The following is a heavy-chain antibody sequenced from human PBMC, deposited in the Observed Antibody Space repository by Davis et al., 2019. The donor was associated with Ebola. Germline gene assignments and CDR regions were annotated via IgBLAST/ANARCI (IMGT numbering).Heavy chain of an antibody. CDR1: GGSFSGYY. Sequence: PSETLSLTCAVYGGSFSGYYWSWIRQPPGKGLEWIGEINHSGSTNYNPSLKSRVTISVDTSKNQFSLKLSSVTAADTAVYYCASRPFDFWSGYYPVGMDVWGQGTTVTVSS. J-gene: IGHJ6*02. D-gene: IGHD3-3*01. CDR3: ASRPFDFWSGYYPVGMDV. CDR2: INHSGST. V-gene: IGHV4-34*01.